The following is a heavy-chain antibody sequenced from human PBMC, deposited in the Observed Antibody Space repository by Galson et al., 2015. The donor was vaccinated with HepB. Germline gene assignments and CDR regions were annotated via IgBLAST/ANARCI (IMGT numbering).Heavy chain of an antibody. J-gene: IGHJ5*02. V-gene: IGHV1-69*13. CDR3: ARVEYYDSSGYYNWFDP. CDR1: GGTFSSYA. CDR2: IIPIFGTA. Sequence: SVKVSCKASGGTFSSYAISWVRQAPGQGLEWMGGIIPIFGTANYAQKFQGRVTITADESTSTAYMELSSLRSEDTAVYYCARVEYYDSSGYYNWFDPWGQGTQVTVSS. D-gene: IGHD3-22*01.